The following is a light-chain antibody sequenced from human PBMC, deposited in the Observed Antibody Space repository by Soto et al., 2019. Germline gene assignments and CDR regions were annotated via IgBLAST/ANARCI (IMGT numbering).Light chain of an antibody. V-gene: IGKV3-15*01. Sequence: EIMMTQSPATLSVSPGERATLSCRAIQSVGSSLAWYQQRPGQTPRLLIFNASTRASGIPTRFSGSGSGSDFSLAISSLQSEDFAVYYCQQYNVWWTFGQGTKVE. CDR2: NAS. J-gene: IGKJ1*01. CDR3: QQYNVWWT. CDR1: QSVGSS.